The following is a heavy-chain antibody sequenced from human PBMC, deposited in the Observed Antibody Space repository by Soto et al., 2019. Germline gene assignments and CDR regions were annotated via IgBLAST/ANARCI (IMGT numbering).Heavy chain of an antibody. J-gene: IGHJ6*02. Sequence: GGSLRLSCAASGFTFSNAWMNWVRQAPGKGLEWVGRIKSKTDGGTTDYAAPVKGRFTISRDDSKNTLYLQMNSLKTEDTAVYYCTTDKDNWNDGWYYYYGMDVWGQGTTVTVSS. CDR1: GFTFSNAW. D-gene: IGHD1-1*01. CDR2: IKSKTDGGTT. V-gene: IGHV3-15*07. CDR3: TTDKDNWNDGWYYYYGMDV.